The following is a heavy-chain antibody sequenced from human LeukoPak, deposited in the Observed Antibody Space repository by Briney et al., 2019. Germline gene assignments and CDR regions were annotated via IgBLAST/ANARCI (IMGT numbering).Heavy chain of an antibody. V-gene: IGHV1-18*01. J-gene: IGHJ4*02. Sequence: AAVTVSCKASGYTFTSYGISWVRQAPGQGLEWMGWISAYNGNTNIARKLQGRVTMITDTSTSTAYMELRSLRSDDTAVYYCARDRPDYYDSSGYYRDNFDYWGQGTLVTVSS. CDR3: ARDRPDYYDSSGYYRDNFDY. D-gene: IGHD3-22*01. CDR2: ISAYNGNT. CDR1: GYTFTSYG.